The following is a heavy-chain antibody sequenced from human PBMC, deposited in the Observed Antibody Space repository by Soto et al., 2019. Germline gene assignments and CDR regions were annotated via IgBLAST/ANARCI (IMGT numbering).Heavy chain of an antibody. CDR3: ARVRLEMAKITDAFDI. J-gene: IGHJ3*02. CDR2: IIPIFGTA. CDR1: GGTFSSYA. Sequence: VKVSCKASGGTFSSYAISWVRQAPGQGLEWMGGIIPIFGTANYAQKFQGRVTITADESTSTAYMELSSLRSEDTAVYYCARVRLEMAKITDAFDIWGQGTMVTGS. D-gene: IGHD5-12*01. V-gene: IGHV1-69*13.